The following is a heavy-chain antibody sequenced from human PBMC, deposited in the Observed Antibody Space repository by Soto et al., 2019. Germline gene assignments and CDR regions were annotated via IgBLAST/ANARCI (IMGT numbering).Heavy chain of an antibody. V-gene: IGHV4-39*01. CDR3: ASLYSYDSSGYYTAHLYYYYYGMDV. CDR2: IYYSGST. CDR1: GGSISSSSYY. J-gene: IGHJ6*02. Sequence: QLQLQESGPGLVKPSETLSLTCTVSGGSISSSSYYWGWIRQPPGKGLEWIGSIYYSGSTYYNPSRKSRVTISVETSKNQFSRKLSSVTAADTAVYYCASLYSYDSSGYYTAHLYYYYYGMDVWGQGTKVTVSS. D-gene: IGHD3-22*01.